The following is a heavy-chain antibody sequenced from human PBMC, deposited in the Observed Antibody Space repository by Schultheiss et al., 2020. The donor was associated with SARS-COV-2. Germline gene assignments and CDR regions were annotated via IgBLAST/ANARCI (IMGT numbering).Heavy chain of an antibody. D-gene: IGHD3-22*01. V-gene: IGHV3-30*04. Sequence: GGSLRLSCAASGFTFSTYAMHWVRQAPGKGLEWVAVISYDGSNKYYADSVKGRFTISRDISKNTLYLQMNSLRAEDTAVYYCAREFVDPMILVGLDYWGQGTLVTVSS. CDR1: GFTFSTYA. CDR3: AREFVDPMILVGLDY. CDR2: ISYDGSNK. J-gene: IGHJ4*02.